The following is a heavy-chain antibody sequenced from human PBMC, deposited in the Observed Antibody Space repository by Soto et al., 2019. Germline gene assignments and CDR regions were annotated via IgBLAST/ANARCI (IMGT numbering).Heavy chain of an antibody. V-gene: IGHV4-59*01. CDR1: GGSISSYY. D-gene: IGHD1-26*01. J-gene: IGHJ4*02. CDR3: AGRYGGNFDY. Sequence: SETLSLTCTVPGGSISSYYWSWIRQPPGKGLEWIGYIDYSGSTNYNPSLKSRVTISVDTSKNQFSLKLTSVTAADTAVYYCAGRYGGNFDYWGQGTLVTVSS. CDR2: IDYSGST.